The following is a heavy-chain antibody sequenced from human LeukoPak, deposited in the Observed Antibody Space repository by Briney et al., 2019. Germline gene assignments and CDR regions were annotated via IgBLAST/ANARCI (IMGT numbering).Heavy chain of an antibody. D-gene: IGHD1-14*01. V-gene: IGHV3-23*01. CDR1: GFTFSSYA. Sequence: RGTLRLSCAASGFTFSSYAMNWVRQAPGKGLEWVSGINGSGGSTYYAGSVKGRFTISRDNSKNTLYLQMNSLRAEDTAVYYCAKPARTDYTDYWGQGTLVTVSS. CDR2: INGSGGST. J-gene: IGHJ4*02. CDR3: AKPARTDYTDY.